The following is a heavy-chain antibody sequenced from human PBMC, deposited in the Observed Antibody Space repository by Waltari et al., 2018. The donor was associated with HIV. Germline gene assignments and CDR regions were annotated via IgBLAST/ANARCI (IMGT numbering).Heavy chain of an antibody. D-gene: IGHD6-13*01. J-gene: IGHJ5*02. CDR2: INPNSGGT. CDR3: ARGSGIAAAHWFDP. Sequence: QVQLVQSGAEVKKPGASVKVSCTASGYPVTGYYMTWVRQAPGQGLEWMGWINPNSGGTNYAQKFQGRVTMTRDTSISTAYMELSRLRSDDTAVYYCARGSGIAAAHWFDPWGQGTLVTVSS. CDR1: GYPVTGYY. V-gene: IGHV1-2*02.